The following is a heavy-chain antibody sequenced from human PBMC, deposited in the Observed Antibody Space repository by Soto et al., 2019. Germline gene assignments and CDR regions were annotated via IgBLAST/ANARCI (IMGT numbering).Heavy chain of an antibody. CDR2: IYYSGST. D-gene: IGHD1-26*01. V-gene: IGHV4-59*01. CDR3: ARDYPVGATRYYYYGMDV. Sequence: PSETLSLTCTVSGGSISSYYWSWIRHPPGKGLEWIGYIYYSGSTNYNPSLKSRVTISVDTSKNQFSLKLSSVTAADTAVYYCARDYPVGATRYYYYGMDVWGQGTTVTVSS. J-gene: IGHJ6*02. CDR1: GGSISSYY.